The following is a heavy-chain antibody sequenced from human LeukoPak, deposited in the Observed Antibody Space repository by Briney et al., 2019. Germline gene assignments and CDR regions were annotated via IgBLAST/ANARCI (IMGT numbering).Heavy chain of an antibody. CDR3: ARSDCSGRSCFTFDY. J-gene: IGHJ4*02. D-gene: IGHD2-15*01. CDR1: GFTVSSNY. Sequence: GGSLRLSCAASGFTVSSNYMTWVRQAPEKGLEWVSLIYSSGSTYYADSVKGRFTISRDNFKNTLYLQMNSLRGDDTAVYYCARSDCSGRSCFTFDYWGQGTLVTVSS. V-gene: IGHV3-66*02. CDR2: IYSSGST.